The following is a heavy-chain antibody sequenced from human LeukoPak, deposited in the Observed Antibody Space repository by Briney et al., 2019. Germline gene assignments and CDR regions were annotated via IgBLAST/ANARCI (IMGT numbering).Heavy chain of an antibody. V-gene: IGHV3-43*02. CDR2: ISGDGGST. CDR1: GFTFDDYA. J-gene: IGHJ4*02. D-gene: IGHD2-2*01. Sequence: GGSLRLSCAASGFTFDDYAMHWVRQAPGKGLEWVSLISGDGGSTYYADSVKGRFTISRDNSKNTLYLQMNSLRAEDTAVYYCATPVGIVVVPAAMSYWGQGTLVTVCS. CDR3: ATPVGIVVVPAAMSY.